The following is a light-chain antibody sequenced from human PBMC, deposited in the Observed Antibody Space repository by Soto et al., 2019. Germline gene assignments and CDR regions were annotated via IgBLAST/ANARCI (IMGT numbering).Light chain of an antibody. J-gene: IGLJ1*01. V-gene: IGLV4-69*01. CDR3: QTWGTGIRV. Sequence: QSVLTQSPSASASLGASVKLTCTLSSGHTNYAIAWHQQQPEKGPRYLMKVNNDGSHFKGDGIPDRFSGSSSGAERYLTISSLQSEDEADYYCQTWGTGIRVFGTGTKVTVL. CDR2: VNNDGSH. CDR1: SGHTNYA.